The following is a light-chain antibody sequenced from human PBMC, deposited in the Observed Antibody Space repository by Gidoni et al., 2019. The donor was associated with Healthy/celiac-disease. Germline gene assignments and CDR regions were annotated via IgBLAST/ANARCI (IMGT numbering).Light chain of an antibody. J-gene: IGKJ2*01. CDR2: DAS. Sequence: DIQVNQSPSSLSASVGDRDTITCQASQDISNYLNWYQQKPGKAPKLLIYDASNLETGVPSRFSGSGSGTDFTFTISSLQPEDIATYYCQKYDNHPPNTFGQGTKLEIK. CDR1: QDISNY. CDR3: QKYDNHPPNT. V-gene: IGKV1-33*01.